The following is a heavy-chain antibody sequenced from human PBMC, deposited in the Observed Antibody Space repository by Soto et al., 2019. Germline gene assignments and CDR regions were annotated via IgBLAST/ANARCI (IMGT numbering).Heavy chain of an antibody. CDR3: ASTRRGDIAARPPFDY. V-gene: IGHV3-33*01. Sequence: QVQLVESGGGVVQPGRSLRLSCAASGFTFSSYGMHWVRQAPGKGLEWVAVIWYDGSNKYYADSVKGRFTISRDNSKNMLYLQMNSLRAEDTAVYYCASTRRGDIAARPPFDYWGQGTLVTVSS. J-gene: IGHJ4*02. CDR2: IWYDGSNK. CDR1: GFTFSSYG. D-gene: IGHD6-6*01.